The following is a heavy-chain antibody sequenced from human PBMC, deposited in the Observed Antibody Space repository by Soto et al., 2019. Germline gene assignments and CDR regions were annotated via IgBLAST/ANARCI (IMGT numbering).Heavy chain of an antibody. CDR2: VHHSGGT. CDR1: GGSVSGYY. V-gene: IGHV4-59*02. CDR3: ARAPAEYYDERGKGMRYFDY. D-gene: IGHD3-22*01. Sequence: SETLSLTCTVSGGSVSGYYWSWIRQPPGKGLEWIGYVHHSGGTNYNPSMQSRVTMSIDTSKNRFSLRLNSVTATDTAVYYCARAPAEYYDERGKGMRYFDYWGQGTLVTVSS. J-gene: IGHJ4*02.